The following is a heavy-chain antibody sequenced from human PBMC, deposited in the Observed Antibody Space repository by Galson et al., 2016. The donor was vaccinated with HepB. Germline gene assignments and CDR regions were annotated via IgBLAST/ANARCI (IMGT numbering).Heavy chain of an antibody. CDR1: GFTFSSYA. CDR3: TKHEVRTHDY. J-gene: IGHJ4*02. CDR2: IHLGGNDI. Sequence: SLRLSCAASGFTFSSYAMSWVRQAPGKGLEWVSAIHLGGNDIYYADSVKGRFTISRGDYNSMLHLQMNSLRAEDTAVYYCTKHEVRTHDYWGQGTLVTVSS. V-gene: IGHV3-23*01. D-gene: IGHD3-22*01.